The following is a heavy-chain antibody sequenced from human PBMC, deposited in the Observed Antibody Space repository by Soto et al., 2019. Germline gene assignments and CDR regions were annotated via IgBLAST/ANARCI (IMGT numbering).Heavy chain of an antibody. Sequence: PSETLSLTCTVSSGSISSGGYYWSWIRQHPGKGLEWIGYIYYSGSTYYNPSLKSRVTISVDTSKNQFSLKLSSVTAADTAVYYCARGPDYGGNEWGIDYWGQGTLVTVSS. CDR1: SGSISSGGYY. CDR3: ARGPDYGGNEWGIDY. D-gene: IGHD4-17*01. V-gene: IGHV4-31*03. CDR2: IYYSGST. J-gene: IGHJ4*02.